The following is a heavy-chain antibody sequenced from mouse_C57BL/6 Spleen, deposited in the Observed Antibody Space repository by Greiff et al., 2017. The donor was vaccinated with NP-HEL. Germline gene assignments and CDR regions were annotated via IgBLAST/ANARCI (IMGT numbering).Heavy chain of an antibody. CDR1: GYSITSGYY. CDR3: AREDYGNYSDY. CDR2: ISYDGSN. Sequence: ESGPGLVKPSQSLSLTCSVTGYSITSGYYWNWIRQFPGNKLEWMGYISYDGSNNYNPSLKNRISITRDTSKNQFFLKLNSVTTEDTATYYCAREDYGNYSDYWGQGTTLTVSS. D-gene: IGHD1-1*01. J-gene: IGHJ2*01. V-gene: IGHV3-6*01.